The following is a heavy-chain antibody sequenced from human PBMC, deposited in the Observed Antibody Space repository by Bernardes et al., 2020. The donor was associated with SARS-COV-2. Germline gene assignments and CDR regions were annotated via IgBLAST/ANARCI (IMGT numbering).Heavy chain of an antibody. CDR2: IRKKINSYTT. Sequence: GGSLRLSCAASGFTFSDHYMDWVRQAPGKGLEWIGRIRKKINSYTTEYAASVRGRFTVSRDDSKNSLYLQMNSLKIEDTAVYYCARSTNYGRNHNFDYWGQGTLVTVSS. CDR3: ARSTNYGRNHNFDY. V-gene: IGHV3-72*01. J-gene: IGHJ4*02. D-gene: IGHD4-17*01. CDR1: GFTFSDHY.